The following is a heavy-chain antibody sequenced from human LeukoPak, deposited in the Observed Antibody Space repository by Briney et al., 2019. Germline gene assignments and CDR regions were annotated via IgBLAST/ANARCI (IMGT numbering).Heavy chain of an antibody. V-gene: IGHV3-9*01. J-gene: IGHJ3*02. Sequence: PGRSLRLSCAASGFTFDDYAMHWVRQAPGKGLEWVSGISWNSGSIGYADSVKGRFTISRDNAKNSLHLQMNSLRAEDTALYYCAKGSGRWLQFRGDVAFDIWGQGTMVTVSS. D-gene: IGHD5-24*01. CDR2: ISWNSGSI. CDR1: GFTFDDYA. CDR3: AKGSGRWLQFRGDVAFDI.